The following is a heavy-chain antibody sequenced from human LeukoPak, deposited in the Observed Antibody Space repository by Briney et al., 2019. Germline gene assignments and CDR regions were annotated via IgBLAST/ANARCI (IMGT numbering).Heavy chain of an antibody. Sequence: GASVKVSCKTSGYSFTSYNLHWVRQAPGQRLEWMGIINPSGGNTNYAQKFQGRVTMTRDTSTSTVYMELSSLKSGDTAVYYCARVRDGYNDAYDIWGQGTMVTVSS. CDR3: ARVRDGYNDAYDI. J-gene: IGHJ3*02. V-gene: IGHV1-46*01. D-gene: IGHD5-24*01. CDR1: GYSFTSYN. CDR2: INPSGGNT.